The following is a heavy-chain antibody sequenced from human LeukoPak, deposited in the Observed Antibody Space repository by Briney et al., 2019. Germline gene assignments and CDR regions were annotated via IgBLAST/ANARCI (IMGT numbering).Heavy chain of an antibody. CDR1: GFTSSSYA. Sequence: GGSLRLSCAASGFTSSSYAMSWVRQAPGKGLEWVSAISGSGGSTYYADSVKGRFTISRDNSKNTLYLQMNSLRAEDTAVYYCANLGGDGDCFDYWGQGTLVTVSS. D-gene: IGHD4-17*01. CDR2: ISGSGGST. V-gene: IGHV3-23*01. CDR3: ANLGGDGDCFDY. J-gene: IGHJ4*02.